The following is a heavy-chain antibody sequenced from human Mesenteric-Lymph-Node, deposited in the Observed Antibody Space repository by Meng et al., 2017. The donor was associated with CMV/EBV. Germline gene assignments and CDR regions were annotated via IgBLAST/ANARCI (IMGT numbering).Heavy chain of an antibody. D-gene: IGHD6-13*01. CDR3: AREIRRAADWFDP. Sequence: GSLSLTCAVSGASISSSRYYWGWIRQPPGKGLEWIGTIDYSGNTYYNPSLKSRVTISIDTSKNQVSLKLSSVTAADTAVYYCAREIRRAADWFDPWGQGTLVTVSS. J-gene: IGHJ5*02. CDR1: GASISSSRYY. CDR2: IDYSGNT. V-gene: IGHV4-39*07.